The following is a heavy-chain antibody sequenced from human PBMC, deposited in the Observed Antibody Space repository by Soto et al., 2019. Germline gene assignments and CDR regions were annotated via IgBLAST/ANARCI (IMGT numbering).Heavy chain of an antibody. CDR2: IYYSGST. Sequence: QVQLQESGPGLVKPSETLSLTCTVSGGSVSSGSYYWSWIRQPPGKGLEWIAYIYYSGSTNYNPSLQSRVSISIDTSKNQCSLKLSAVTAADTAIYYCARSNYYDSSGRDNWLDTWGQGNLVTVSS. CDR3: ARSNYYDSSGRDNWLDT. D-gene: IGHD3-22*01. J-gene: IGHJ5*02. V-gene: IGHV4-61*01. CDR1: GGSVSSGSYY.